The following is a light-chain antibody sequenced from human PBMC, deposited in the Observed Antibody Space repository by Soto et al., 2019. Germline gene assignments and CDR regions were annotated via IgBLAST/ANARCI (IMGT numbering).Light chain of an antibody. CDR3: QQYDRSPLT. V-gene: IGKV3-20*01. J-gene: IGKJ4*01. CDR2: GAS. CDR1: QSVSSNY. Sequence: EIVLTQSPGTLSLSPGERATLSCRASQSVSSNYLAWYQQKPGQAPRLLIYGASSRATGIPDRFSGSVSGTDFTLTISRLEPEDFAVYYCQQYDRSPLTFGGGTKVEIK.